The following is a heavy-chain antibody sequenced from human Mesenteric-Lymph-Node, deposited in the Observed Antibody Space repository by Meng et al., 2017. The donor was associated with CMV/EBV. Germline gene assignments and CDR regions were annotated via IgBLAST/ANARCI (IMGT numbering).Heavy chain of an antibody. V-gene: IGHV4-59*01. Sequence: GSLRLSCTVSGGSFGSFYGNWFRQPPGKGLEWIAYIYHTGATVSNPSLRSRLTISIDTSRNQFFLHLNSVTAADTAVYFCATSGFGFCSTTSCLGHWGQGTLVTVSS. CDR3: ATSGFGFCSTTSCLGH. D-gene: IGHD2-2*01. CDR2: IYHTGAT. J-gene: IGHJ1*01. CDR1: GGSFGSFY.